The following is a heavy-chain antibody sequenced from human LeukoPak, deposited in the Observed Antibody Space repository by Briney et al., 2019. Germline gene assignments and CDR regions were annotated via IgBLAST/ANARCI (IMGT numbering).Heavy chain of an antibody. CDR1: GYTFTSYY. D-gene: IGHD3-10*01. CDR2: INPSGGST. Sequence: ASVKVSCKASGYTFTSYYMHWVRQAPGQGLEWMGIINPSGGSTSYAQKFQGRATMTRDTSTSTVYMELSSLRSEDTAVYYCARNYGSGSYYKFPDYWGQGTLVTVSS. V-gene: IGHV1-46*01. CDR3: ARNYGSGSYYKFPDY. J-gene: IGHJ4*02.